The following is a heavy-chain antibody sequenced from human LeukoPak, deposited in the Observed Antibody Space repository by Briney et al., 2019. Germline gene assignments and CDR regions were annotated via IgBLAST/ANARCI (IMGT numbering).Heavy chain of an antibody. CDR2: IYPGDSDT. CDR1: GYSFTTYW. D-gene: IGHD4-23*01. CDR3: TKSAVTNYWYFDL. V-gene: IGHV5-51*01. Sequence: GESLKISCQGSGYSFTTYWIGWVRQMPGKGLEWMGIIYPGDSDTRYSPSFQGQVTISADKSTSTAYLQWTSLKASDTAIYYCTKSAVTNYWYFDLWGRGTLVTVSS. J-gene: IGHJ2*01.